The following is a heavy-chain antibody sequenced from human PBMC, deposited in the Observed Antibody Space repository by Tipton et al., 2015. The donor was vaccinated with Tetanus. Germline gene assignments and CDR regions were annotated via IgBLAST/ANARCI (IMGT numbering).Heavy chain of an antibody. V-gene: IGHV1-46*01. Sequence: QLVQSGAEVKNPGASVRISCKTSGYTFTRYYIHWVRQAPGQGLEWMGLINPSGGSTSYGQKFQDRVTVTSDTSTNTVYMDLSSLGSDDTAVYFCAKEIGVVPPLSTVAPFFDFWRGYFDLWGRGTLVTVAS. J-gene: IGHJ2*01. CDR2: INPSGGST. CDR1: GYTFTRYY. D-gene: IGHD3-3*01. CDR3: AKEIGVVPPLSTVAPFFDFWRGYFDL.